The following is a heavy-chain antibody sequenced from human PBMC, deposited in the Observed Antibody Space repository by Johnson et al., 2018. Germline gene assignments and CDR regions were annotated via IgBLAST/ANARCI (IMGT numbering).Heavy chain of an antibody. Sequence: QVQLQESGPGLVKPSETLSLTCTVSGGSISIYYWSWIRQPPGKGLEWIAYMYYSGNTNYNPSLKSRVTISVDTSKNQFSLKLNSVTAADTAGYYCARGDRDDSVDALDIWGQGTMVTVSS. V-gene: IGHV4-59*01. J-gene: IGHJ3*02. CDR1: GGSISIYY. D-gene: IGHD5-24*01. CDR3: ARGDRDDSVDALDI. CDR2: MYYSGNT.